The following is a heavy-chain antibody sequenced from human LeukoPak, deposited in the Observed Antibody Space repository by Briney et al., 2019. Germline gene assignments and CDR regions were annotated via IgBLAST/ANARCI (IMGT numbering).Heavy chain of an antibody. CDR3: ARTPYYDSSGYSYDY. V-gene: IGHV4-59*01. Sequence: PSQTLSLTCTVSAGSISSYYWSWIRQPPGKGLEWIGYTYYSGSTNYNPSLKSRVTISVDTSKNQFSLKLSSVTAADTAVYYCARTPYYDSSGYSYDYWGQGTLVTVSS. CDR1: AGSISSYY. J-gene: IGHJ4*02. CDR2: TYYSGST. D-gene: IGHD3-22*01.